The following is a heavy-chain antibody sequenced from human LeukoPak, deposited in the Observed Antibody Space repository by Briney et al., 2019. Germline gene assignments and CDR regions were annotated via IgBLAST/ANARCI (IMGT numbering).Heavy chain of an antibody. CDR1: GFTFSSYG. CDR2: IWYDGSNK. J-gene: IGHJ4*02. Sequence: PGRSLRLSCAASGFTFSSYGMHWVRQGPGKGLEWVAVIWYDGSNKYYAYSVKGRFTISRDNSKNTLYLQMNSLRAEDTAVYYCARSRLLILGFDYWGQGTLVTVSS. D-gene: IGHD1-26*01. V-gene: IGHV3-33*01. CDR3: ARSRLLILGFDY.